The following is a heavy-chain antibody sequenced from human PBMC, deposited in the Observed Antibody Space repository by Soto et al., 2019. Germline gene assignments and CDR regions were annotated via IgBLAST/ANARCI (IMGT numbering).Heavy chain of an antibody. J-gene: IGHJ4*02. CDR2: IDSKNGYI. Sequence: GGSLRLSSVASGFACNIYRMTWVVQGPGKGLEWVSHIDSKNGYIHYADSVKGRFPISRDNAKNSLYLQMDYLSDEDTAVDYFARVNHFDRYSGYHPFVHCGQGGRFTVSS. D-gene: IGHD3-16*02. CDR1: GFACNIYR. V-gene: IGHV3-48*02. CDR3: ARVNHFDRYSGYHPFVH.